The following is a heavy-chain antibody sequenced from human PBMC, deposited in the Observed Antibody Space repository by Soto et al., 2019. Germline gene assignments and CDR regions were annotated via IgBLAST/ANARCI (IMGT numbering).Heavy chain of an antibody. CDR2: VYYSGST. CDR3: ARWGYSGAYYTFDH. J-gene: IGHJ4*02. CDR1: GGSISSSSYY. V-gene: IGHV4-39*01. D-gene: IGHD3-22*01. Sequence: SETLSLTCTVSGGSISSSSYYWGWIRQPPGKGLEWIGSVYYSGSTYYNPSLKSRVAISVDTSKNQFSLKLSSETAADTAVYFCARWGYSGAYYTFDHWGQGTLVTVSS.